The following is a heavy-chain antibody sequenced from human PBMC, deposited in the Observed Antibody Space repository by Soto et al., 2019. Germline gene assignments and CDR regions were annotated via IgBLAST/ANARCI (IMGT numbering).Heavy chain of an antibody. CDR3: ATAGVVPATPLSYSGMAV. CDR1: GGTFSSYA. Sequence: QVQLVQSGAEVKKPGSSVKVSCRASGGTFSSYAISWVRQAPGQGLEWMADIIPIFGTANYAQKFQGRVTITADESTSTAYMELTSLRSEDTAVYYCATAGVVPATPLSYSGMAVWGQGTTVTVSS. J-gene: IGHJ6*02. D-gene: IGHD2-15*01. CDR2: IIPIFGTA. V-gene: IGHV1-69*12.